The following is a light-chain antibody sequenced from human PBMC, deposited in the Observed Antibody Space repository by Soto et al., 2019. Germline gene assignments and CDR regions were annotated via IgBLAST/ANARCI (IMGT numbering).Light chain of an antibody. J-gene: IGKJ4*01. CDR1: QSVSSS. CDR2: GAS. V-gene: IGKV3-20*01. CDR3: QQYGSSPPLT. Sequence: EVVLTQSPGTLSLSPVERATLSCRASQSVSSSLAWYQQKPGQAPRLLLYGASSRATGIPDRFSGSGSGTDFTLAISRLETEDFAVYYCQQYGSSPPLTFGGGTKVDIK.